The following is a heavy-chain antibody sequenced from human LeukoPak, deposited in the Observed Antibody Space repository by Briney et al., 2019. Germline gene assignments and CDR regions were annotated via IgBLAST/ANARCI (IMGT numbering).Heavy chain of an antibody. CDR2: IYHIGST. J-gene: IGHJ5*02. CDR1: GYSISSGYY. V-gene: IGHV4-38-2*02. CDR3: ARGSPYSSGWYFAGDWFDP. Sequence: SETLSLTCTVSGYSISSGYYWGWIRQPPGKGLEWIGSIYHIGSTYYNPSLKSRVTISVDTSKNQFSLKLSSVTAADTAVYYCARGSPYSSGWYFAGDWFDPWGQGTLVTVSS. D-gene: IGHD6-19*01.